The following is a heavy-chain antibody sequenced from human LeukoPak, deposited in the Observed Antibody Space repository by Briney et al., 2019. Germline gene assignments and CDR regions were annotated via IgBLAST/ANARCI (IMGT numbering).Heavy chain of an antibody. Sequence: ASVKVSCKASGYTFTSYAMNWVRQAPGQGLEWMGWINTNTGNPTYAQGLTGRFVFSLDTSVSTAYLQISSLKAEDTAVYYCARDYDSSGYNWFDPWGQGTLVTVSS. D-gene: IGHD3-22*01. CDR1: GYTFTSYA. V-gene: IGHV7-4-1*02. J-gene: IGHJ5*02. CDR2: INTNTGNP. CDR3: ARDYDSSGYNWFDP.